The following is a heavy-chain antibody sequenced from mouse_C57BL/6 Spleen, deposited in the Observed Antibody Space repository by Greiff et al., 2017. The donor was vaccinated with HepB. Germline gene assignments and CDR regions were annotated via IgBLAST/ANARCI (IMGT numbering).Heavy chain of an antibody. CDR3: ARQIYYDYDDGSYYAMDY. CDR1: GFTFSDYY. D-gene: IGHD2-4*01. CDR2: ISNGGGST. V-gene: IGHV5-12*01. Sequence: DVMLVESGGGLVQPGGSLKLSCAASGFTFSDYYMYWVRQTPEKRLEWVAYISNGGGSTYYPDTVKGRFTISRDNAKNTLYLQMSRLKSEDTAMYYCARQIYYDYDDGSYYAMDYWGQGTSVTVSS. J-gene: IGHJ4*01.